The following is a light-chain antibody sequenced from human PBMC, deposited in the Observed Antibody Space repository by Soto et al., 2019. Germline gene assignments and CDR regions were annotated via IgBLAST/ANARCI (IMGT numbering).Light chain of an antibody. CDR3: QQYGSSPPNT. CDR2: GAS. CDR1: QSVSSSY. V-gene: IGKV3-20*01. Sequence: EIVLTQSPATLSLSPGDRVTLSCRASQSVSSSYLAWYQQKPGQAPRLLIYGASSRATGIPDRFSGSGSGTDFTLTISRLEPEDFAVYYCQQYGSSPPNTFGQGTKVDIK. J-gene: IGKJ1*01.